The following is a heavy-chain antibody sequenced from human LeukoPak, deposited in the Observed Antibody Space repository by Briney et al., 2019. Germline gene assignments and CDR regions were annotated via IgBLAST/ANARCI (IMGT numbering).Heavy chain of an antibody. CDR2: IYPGDSDT. D-gene: IGHD3-16*01. J-gene: IGHJ1*01. V-gene: IGHV5-51*01. Sequence: GESLKISCKGSGYSFTSYWIGWVRQMPGKGLEWMGIIYPGDSDTRYSPSFQGQVTISADKSISTAYLQWSSLKASDTAMYYCARYPGGTSSAEYFQHWGQGTLVTVSS. CDR1: GYSFTSYW. CDR3: ARYPGGTSSAEYFQH.